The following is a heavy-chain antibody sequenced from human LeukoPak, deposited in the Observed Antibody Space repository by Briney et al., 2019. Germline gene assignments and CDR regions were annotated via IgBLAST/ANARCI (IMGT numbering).Heavy chain of an antibody. J-gene: IGHJ4*02. D-gene: IGHD3-16*01. CDR1: GFTFSSFA. CDR3: AKDYEVGSIDY. Sequence: GGSLRLSCAASGFTFSSFAMSWIRQAPGKGLEWVSSVSRSGVGTYYADSVRGRFTISRDNSKNTVFLQMNSLRAEDSAVYYCAKDYEVGSIDYWGQGTLVTVSS. V-gene: IGHV3-23*01. CDR2: VSRSGVGT.